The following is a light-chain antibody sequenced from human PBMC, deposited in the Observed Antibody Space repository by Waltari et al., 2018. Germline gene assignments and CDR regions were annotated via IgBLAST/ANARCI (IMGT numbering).Light chain of an antibody. Sequence: QSALTQPRSVSGSPGQSVTIPCTGTSSNVGTYNYVSWYQQLPGKAPKLMIADGFKRPSGCPDCFSGSKSGYTASLTISGLQAEDEADYYCCSYAGTYRWVFGGGTKVTVL. J-gene: IGLJ3*02. CDR3: CSYAGTYRWV. CDR1: SSNVGTYNY. CDR2: DGF. V-gene: IGLV2-11*01.